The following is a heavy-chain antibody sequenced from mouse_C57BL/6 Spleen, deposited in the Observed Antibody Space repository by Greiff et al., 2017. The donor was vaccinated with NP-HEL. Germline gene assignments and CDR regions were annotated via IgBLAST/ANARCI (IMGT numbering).Heavy chain of an antibody. CDR3: AGVYYGYDWFAY. CDR1: GFNIKDYY. J-gene: IGHJ3*01. Sequence: EVKLVESGAELVKPGASVKLSCTASGFNIKDYYMHWVKQRTEQGLEWIGRIDPEDGETKYAPKFQGKATITADTSSNTAYLQLSSLTSEDTAVYYCAGVYYGYDWFAYWGQGTLVTVSA. CDR2: IDPEDGET. D-gene: IGHD2-2*01. V-gene: IGHV14-2*01.